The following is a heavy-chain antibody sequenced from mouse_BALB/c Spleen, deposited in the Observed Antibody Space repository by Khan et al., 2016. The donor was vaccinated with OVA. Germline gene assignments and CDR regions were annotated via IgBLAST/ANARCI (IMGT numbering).Heavy chain of an antibody. J-gene: IGHJ1*01. CDR2: ISSGGST. Sequence: EVKLVESGGGLVKPGGSLKLSCAASGFTFSSYAMSWVRQTPEKRLEWVASISSGGSTYYPDSVKGRFTISRDHAWTILYLQMSILRSEDTAMYYCARTFGYFDVWGAGTTVTVSS. V-gene: IGHV5-6-5*01. CDR1: GFTFSSYA. CDR3: ARTFGYFDV.